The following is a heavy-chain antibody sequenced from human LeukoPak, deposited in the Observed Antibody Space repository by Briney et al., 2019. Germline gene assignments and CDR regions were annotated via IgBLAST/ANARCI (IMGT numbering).Heavy chain of an antibody. V-gene: IGHV3-7*01. CDR3: MAAHGY. Sequence: GGSLSLTCVVSGYSFSTNMMTWVRQAPGKGLEWVATILPGGKESYRVESVKGRFTVSRDNPKNSLFLQMNSLRVDDTAVYYCMAAHGYWGQGTLVSVSS. CDR2: ILPGGKES. J-gene: IGHJ4*02. D-gene: IGHD5-24*01. CDR1: GYSFSTNM.